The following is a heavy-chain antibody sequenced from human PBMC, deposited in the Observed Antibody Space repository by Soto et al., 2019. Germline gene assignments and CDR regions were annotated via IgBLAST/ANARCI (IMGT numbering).Heavy chain of an antibody. V-gene: IGHV1-69*13. Sequence: SVKVSCKASGYTFTSYYMHWVRQAPGQGLEWMGGFIPVYRTLNYAQKFQGRVTITADESTGTAYMTLSSLASDDTAVYYCATGVIWIGYFTVDSWGQGTRVTVSS. J-gene: IGHJ4*02. CDR2: FIPVYRTL. CDR3: ATGVIWIGYFTVDS. CDR1: GYTFTSYY. D-gene: IGHD3-3*01.